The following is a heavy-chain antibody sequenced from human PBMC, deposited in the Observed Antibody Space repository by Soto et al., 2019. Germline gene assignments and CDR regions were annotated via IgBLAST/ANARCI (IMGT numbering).Heavy chain of an antibody. D-gene: IGHD3-10*01. V-gene: IGHV3-23*01. CDR3: AKDLGYDGSGIEI. J-gene: IGHJ4*02. CDR1: GFIFSNYG. Sequence: EVQLLESGGGSRQPGGSLRLSCAVSGFIFSNYGMSWVRQAPGKGLEWVSANSGSGDATYYADSVKGRFTISRDNPKNTLYVEMTSLRVEDTAVYYSAKDLGYDGSGIEIWGQGTLVTVSP. CDR2: NSGSGDAT.